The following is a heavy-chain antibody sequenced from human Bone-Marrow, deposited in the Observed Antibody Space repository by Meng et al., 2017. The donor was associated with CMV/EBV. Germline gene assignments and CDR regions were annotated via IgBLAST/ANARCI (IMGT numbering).Heavy chain of an antibody. Sequence: GESLKISCAASGFTFSSYAMHWVRQAPGKGLEWMAVISYDGSTKYHADSVKGRFTISRDNSKNRLHLQMNSLRAEDTAVYYCARDLVRKYDSSGYLDNWGQGTLVTVSS. CDR1: GFTFSSYA. D-gene: IGHD3-22*01. CDR2: ISYDGSTK. V-gene: IGHV3-30-3*01. J-gene: IGHJ4*02. CDR3: ARDLVRKYDSSGYLDN.